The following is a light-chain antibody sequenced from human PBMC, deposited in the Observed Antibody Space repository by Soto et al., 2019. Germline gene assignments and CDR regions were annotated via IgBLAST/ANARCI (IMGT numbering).Light chain of an antibody. CDR2: LNSDGSH. CDR1: SGHSSYA. V-gene: IGLV4-69*01. Sequence: QPVLTQSPSASASLGASVKLTCTLSSGHSSYAIAWHQQQPEKGPRYLMKLNSDGSHSKGDGIPDRFAGSSSGAERYLTTSTLQSEDEADYYFQTWGTGILVFGGGTKLTVL. J-gene: IGLJ3*02. CDR3: QTWGTGILV.